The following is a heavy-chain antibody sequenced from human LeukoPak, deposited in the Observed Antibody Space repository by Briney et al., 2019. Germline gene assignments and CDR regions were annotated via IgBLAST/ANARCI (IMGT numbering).Heavy chain of an antibody. CDR2: ISSSSSYI. Sequence: GGSLRLSCAASGFTFSSYWMHWVRQAPGKGLEWVSSISSSSSYIYYADSVKGRFTISRDNAKNSLYLQMNSLRAEDTAVYYCARVDTAMVTDYWGQGTLVTVSS. CDR3: ARVDTAMVTDY. V-gene: IGHV3-21*01. CDR1: GFTFSSYW. J-gene: IGHJ4*02. D-gene: IGHD5-18*01.